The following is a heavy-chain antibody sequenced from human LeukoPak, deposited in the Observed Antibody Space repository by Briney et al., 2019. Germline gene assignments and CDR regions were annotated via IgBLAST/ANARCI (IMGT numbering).Heavy chain of an antibody. V-gene: IGHV1-69*04. D-gene: IGHD3-22*01. CDR3: AKARLSGYKTEYFDY. J-gene: IGHJ4*02. CDR1: GGTFSSYA. CDR2: IIPILGIA. Sequence: SVKVSCKASGGTFSSYAISWVRQAPGQGLGWMGRIIPILGIANYAQKFQGRVTITADKSTSTAYMELSSLRAEDTAVYYCAKARLSGYKTEYFDYWGQGTLVTVSS.